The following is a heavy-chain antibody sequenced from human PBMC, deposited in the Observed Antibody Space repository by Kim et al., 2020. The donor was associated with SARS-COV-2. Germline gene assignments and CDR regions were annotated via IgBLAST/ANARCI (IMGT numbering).Heavy chain of an antibody. Sequence: SETLSLTCTVSGGSISSYYWSWIRQPAGKGLEWIGRIYTSGSTNYNPSLKSRVTMSVDTSKNQFSLKLSSVTAADTAVYYCARVQKDTAMDTRFSGYFDLWGRGTLVTVSS. D-gene: IGHD5-18*01. CDR3: ARVQKDTAMDTRFSGYFDL. CDR2: IYTSGST. V-gene: IGHV4-4*07. CDR1: GGSISSYY. J-gene: IGHJ2*01.